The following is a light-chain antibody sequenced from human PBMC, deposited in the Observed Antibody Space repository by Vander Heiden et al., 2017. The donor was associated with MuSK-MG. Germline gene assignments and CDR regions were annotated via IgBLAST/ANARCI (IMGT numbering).Light chain of an antibody. Sequence: SYGLTQPPSVSVSPGQPASITCSGDNLGDKYACWYQQKPGQSPVLVIYQDSKRPSGIPERFSGSNSGNTATLTISGTQAMDEADYYCQAWDSSTNVVFGGGTKLTVL. CDR3: QAWDSSTNVV. J-gene: IGLJ2*01. V-gene: IGLV3-1*01. CDR1: NLGDKY. CDR2: QDS.